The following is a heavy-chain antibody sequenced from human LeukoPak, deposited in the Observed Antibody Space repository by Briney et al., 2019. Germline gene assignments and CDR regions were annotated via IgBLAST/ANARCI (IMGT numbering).Heavy chain of an antibody. CDR2: ISGSGGST. J-gene: IGHJ4*02. Sequence: GRSLRLSCAASGFTFSSYAMSWVRQAPGKGLEWVSAISGSGGSTYYADSVKDRFTISRDNSKNTLYLQMNSLRAEDTAVYYCAKGDIVVPLDYWGQGTLVTVSS. D-gene: IGHD2-2*01. V-gene: IGHV3-23*01. CDR3: AKGDIVVPLDY. CDR1: GFTFSSYA.